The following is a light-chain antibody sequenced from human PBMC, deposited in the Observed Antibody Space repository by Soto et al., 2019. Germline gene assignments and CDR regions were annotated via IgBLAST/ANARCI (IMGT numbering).Light chain of an antibody. Sequence: DIQMTHSPSSLSASVGDRVTITCRASQGISNYLAWYQQKPGKVPKVLIYAASTLQSGVPSRFSGSGSGTDFTLTSSSLQPADVATYYCQKYNSAPWTFGQGTKVEIK. J-gene: IGKJ1*01. CDR2: AAS. V-gene: IGKV1-27*01. CDR3: QKYNSAPWT. CDR1: QGISNY.